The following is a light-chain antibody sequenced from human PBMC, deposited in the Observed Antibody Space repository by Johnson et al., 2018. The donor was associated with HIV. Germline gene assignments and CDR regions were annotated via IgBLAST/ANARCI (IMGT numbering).Light chain of an antibody. CDR2: DNN. CDR3: GTWDSSLGGV. Sequence: QSLLTQPPSVSAAPGQKVTISCSGSSSNIGNNYVSWYQQLPGTAPKLLIYDNNKRPSGIPDRFSGSKSGTSATLGITGLQTGDEADYYCGTWDSSLGGVFGTGTKGTVL. J-gene: IGLJ1*01. V-gene: IGLV1-51*01. CDR1: SSNIGNNY.